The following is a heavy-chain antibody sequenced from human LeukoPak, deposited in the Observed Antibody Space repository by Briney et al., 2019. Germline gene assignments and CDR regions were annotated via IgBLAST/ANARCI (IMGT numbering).Heavy chain of an antibody. CDR2: ISTDARTI. Sequence: PGGSLRLSCAASGFTFSSYAMSWVRQAPGKGLVWVSHISTDARTITYADFVKGRFTISRDNAKNTLYLQINSLRAEDTALYYCVRGQATAWGLDYWGQGTLVTVSS. J-gene: IGHJ4*02. D-gene: IGHD6-13*01. CDR1: GFTFSSYA. V-gene: IGHV3-74*01. CDR3: VRGQATAWGLDY.